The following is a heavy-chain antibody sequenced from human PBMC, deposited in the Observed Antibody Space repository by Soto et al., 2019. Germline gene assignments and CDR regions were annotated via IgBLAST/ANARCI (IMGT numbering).Heavy chain of an antibody. CDR3: ARDGVVQWLRNWFDP. D-gene: IGHD5-12*01. V-gene: IGHV1-18*01. CDR1: GYTFTSYG. J-gene: IGHJ5*02. Sequence: ASVKVSCKASGYTFTSYGISWVRQAPGQGLEWMGWISAYNGNTNYARKLQGRVTMTTDTSTSTAYMELRSLRSDDTAVYYCARDGVVQWLRNWFDPWGQGTLVTVSS. CDR2: ISAYNGNT.